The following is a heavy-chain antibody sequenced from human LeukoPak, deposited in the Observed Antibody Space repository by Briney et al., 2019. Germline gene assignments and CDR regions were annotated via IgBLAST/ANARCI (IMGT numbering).Heavy chain of an antibody. CDR2: ISGSGGST. Sequence: GGSLRLSCAASGFTFSSYAMSWVRQAPGKGLEWVSAISGSGGSTYHADSVKGRFTISRDNSKNTLYLQMNSLRAEDTAVHYCVRVPGSYYVDFDYWGQGTLVTVSS. CDR3: VRVPGSYYVDFDY. J-gene: IGHJ4*02. CDR1: GFTFSSYA. D-gene: IGHD3-10*01. V-gene: IGHV3-23*01.